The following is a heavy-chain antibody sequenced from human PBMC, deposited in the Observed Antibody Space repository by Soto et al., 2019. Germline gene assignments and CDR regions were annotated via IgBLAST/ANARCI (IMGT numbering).Heavy chain of an antibody. CDR1: GFTFSSYA. J-gene: IGHJ4*01. Sequence: GGSLRLSCAASGFTFSSYAMSWVRQAPGKGLEWVSFISSSSVYIYYADSAKGRFTISRDNAKNSLYLQMNSLRAEDTAVYYCASIHRWYYFDYWGHGTLVTVSS. CDR3: ASIHRWYYFDY. D-gene: IGHD2-15*01. V-gene: IGHV3-21*01. CDR2: ISSSSVYI.